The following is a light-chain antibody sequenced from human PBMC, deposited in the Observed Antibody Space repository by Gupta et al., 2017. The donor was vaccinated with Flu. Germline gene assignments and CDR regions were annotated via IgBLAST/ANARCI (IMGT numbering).Light chain of an antibody. CDR3: HQSDSNFSVT. Sequence: YLNWYKQKPGKAPKLLIYAASSWQSGVPSRFSGSGCGKDFTLTISSRQPEDFASYYCHQSDSNFSVTFGRGTKVEIK. J-gene: IGKJ4*01. CDR1: Y. V-gene: IGKV1-39*01. CDR2: AAS.